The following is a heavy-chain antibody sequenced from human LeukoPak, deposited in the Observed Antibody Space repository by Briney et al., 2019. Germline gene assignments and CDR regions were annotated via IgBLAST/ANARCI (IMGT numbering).Heavy chain of an antibody. CDR2: IKADGSEK. V-gene: IGHV3-7*01. J-gene: IGHJ4*01. CDR3: ARAPHYGSWSYPYDY. CDR1: GFTFSSYW. Sequence: TGGSLRLSCAASGFTFSSYWMSWVRQAPGKGLEWVANIKADGSEKYYVDSVEGRFTISRDNAQSALYLQMHGLRAEDTAVYYCARAPHYGSWSYPYDYWGHGTLVTVSS. D-gene: IGHD3-10*01.